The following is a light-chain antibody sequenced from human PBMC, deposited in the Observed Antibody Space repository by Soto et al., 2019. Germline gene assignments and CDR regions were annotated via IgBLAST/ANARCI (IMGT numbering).Light chain of an antibody. Sequence: EIVLTQSPGTLSLSPGERATLSCRASQSVSSSYLAWYQQKPGQAPRLLIYGASSRATGIPDRFSGSGSGTAFTLTISRLEPEDFAEYYCQQYGSSPRTFGQGTKVEIK. CDR3: QQYGSSPRT. CDR2: GAS. CDR1: QSVSSSY. J-gene: IGKJ1*01. V-gene: IGKV3-20*01.